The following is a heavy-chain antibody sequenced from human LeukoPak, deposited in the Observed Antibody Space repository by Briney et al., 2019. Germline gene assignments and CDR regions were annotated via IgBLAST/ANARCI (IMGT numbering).Heavy chain of an antibody. CDR2: ISSSGSTI. CDR3: ARSLDSSSSGLGAFDI. J-gene: IGHJ3*02. V-gene: IGHV3-48*03. CDR1: GFTFSSYE. Sequence: TGGSLRLSCAASGFTFSSYEMNWVRQASGKGLEWVSYISSSGSTIYYADSVKGRFTISRDNAKNSLYLQMNSLRAEDTAVYYCARSLDSSSSGLGAFDIWGQGTMVTVSS. D-gene: IGHD6-6*01.